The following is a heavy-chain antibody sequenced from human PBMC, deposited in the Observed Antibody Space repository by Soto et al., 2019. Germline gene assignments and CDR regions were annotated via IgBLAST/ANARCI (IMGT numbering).Heavy chain of an antibody. CDR2: IYYSGST. D-gene: IGHD2-21*02. J-gene: IGHJ4*02. V-gene: IGHV4-61*01. Sequence: SETLSLTCTVSGGSVTSGKYYWIWIRQPPGKGLEWIGHIYYSGSTNYNPSLKSRVTISVDASKNQFSLKLSSVTAADTAIYYCARGPVVTPFVDYWGQGTLVTVSS. CDR1: GGSVTSGKYY. CDR3: ARGPVVTPFVDY.